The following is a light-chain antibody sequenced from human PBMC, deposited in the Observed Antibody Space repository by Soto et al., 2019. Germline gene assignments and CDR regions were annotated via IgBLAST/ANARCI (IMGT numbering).Light chain of an antibody. J-gene: IGKJ3*01. CDR1: QSISNY. CDR3: QQCYSTVT. V-gene: IGKV1-39*01. CDR2: RAS. Sequence: IQMTQFPSSLSASVGERVSITCRASQSISNYINWYQQKPGKATKLLVYRASTLQSGVTSRFSGSGSGTDFTLAICSLHPEDFATYCCQQCYSTVTFGPGTKVTIK.